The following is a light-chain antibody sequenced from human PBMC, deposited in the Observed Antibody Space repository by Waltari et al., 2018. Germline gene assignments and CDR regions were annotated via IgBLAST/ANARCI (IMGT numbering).Light chain of an antibody. J-gene: IGLJ3*02. Sequence: QSVLTQPPSASGTPGQRVTISCSGSRSNVGNNSVYWYQQPPGTAPKLLIYRNNQRPSGVTDRFSGSKSGTSASLAISGLRSEDEADYYCAAWDDSLSGRVFGGGTKVTVL. CDR1: RSNVGNNS. CDR2: RNN. V-gene: IGLV1-47*01. CDR3: AAWDDSLSGRV.